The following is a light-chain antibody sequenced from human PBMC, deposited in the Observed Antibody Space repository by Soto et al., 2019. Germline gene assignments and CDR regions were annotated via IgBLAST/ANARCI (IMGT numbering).Light chain of an antibody. CDR1: QSISSW. CDR3: QHAYCFLRT. Sequence: DIHITQSPSTLSASVGDRVTITCRASQSISSWLAWYQQKPGKAPKLLIYDASSLESGVPSRFSGSGSGTEFTLTISSLQPDDFATYYCQHAYCFLRTFAQGRRLEIK. CDR2: DAS. J-gene: IGKJ5*01. V-gene: IGKV1-5*01.